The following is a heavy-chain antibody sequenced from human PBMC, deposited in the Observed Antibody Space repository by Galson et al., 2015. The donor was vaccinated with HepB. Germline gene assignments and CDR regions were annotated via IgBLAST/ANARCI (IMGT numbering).Heavy chain of an antibody. J-gene: IGHJ4*02. CDR1: GFTFDHYD. CDR2: ISWNSGNI. D-gene: IGHD5-12*01. CDR3: AKGGYADRLEI. Sequence: SLRLSCAASGFTFDHYDMHWVRQAPGKGLEWVSGISWNSGNINYADSVRGRFNISRDNPRNSLYLQMNSLRTDDTAFYYCAKGGYADRLEIWGQGTQVTVSS. V-gene: IGHV3-9*01.